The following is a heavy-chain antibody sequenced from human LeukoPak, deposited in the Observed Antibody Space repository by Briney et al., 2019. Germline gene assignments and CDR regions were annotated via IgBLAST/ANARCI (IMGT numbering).Heavy chain of an antibody. J-gene: IGHJ4*02. V-gene: IGHV3-53*01. CDR3: ARGFCSGGSCYGRYYFDY. Sequence: PGGSLRLSCATSGFTVSSNYMTCVRQAPGKGLEWVSGIYSDGSTYYADSVKGRFTISRDDSRNTLYLQMNSLRAEDTAAYYCARGFCSGGSCYGRYYFDYWGQGTLVTVSS. CDR1: GFTVSSNY. CDR2: IYSDGST. D-gene: IGHD2-15*01.